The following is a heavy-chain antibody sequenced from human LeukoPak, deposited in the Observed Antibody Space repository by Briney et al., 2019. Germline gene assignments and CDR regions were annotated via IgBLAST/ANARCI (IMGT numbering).Heavy chain of an antibody. D-gene: IGHD2-21*01. Sequence: PSETLSLTCAVYGESFSGYYWSWIRQPPGKGLEWIGEINHSGSTNYYPSLKSRVTISVDTPNNQFSLKLSSVTAADTAGYYSVGKKGDAIRAWFHPWGQGTLVTVSS. CDR2: INHSGST. V-gene: IGHV4-34*01. CDR3: VGKKGDAIRAWFHP. J-gene: IGHJ5*02. CDR1: GESFSGYY.